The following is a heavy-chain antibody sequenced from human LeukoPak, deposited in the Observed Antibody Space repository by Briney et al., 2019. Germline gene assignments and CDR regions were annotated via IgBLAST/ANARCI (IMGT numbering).Heavy chain of an antibody. CDR2: IRKKVNGYTT. V-gene: IGHV3-72*01. CDR1: GFTFSDHY. Sequence: GGSLRLSCAASGFTFSDHYMDWVRPAPGKGLEWVGRIRKKVNGYTTEYAASVKGRFTISRDDSKISLYLQMNSLKTEDTALYYCARVRDSDGYSYDYWGQGTLVTVSS. D-gene: IGHD3-22*01. J-gene: IGHJ4*02. CDR3: ARVRDSDGYSYDY.